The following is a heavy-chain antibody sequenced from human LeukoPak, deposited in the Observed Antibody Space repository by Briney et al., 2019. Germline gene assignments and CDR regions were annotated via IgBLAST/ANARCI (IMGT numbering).Heavy chain of an antibody. J-gene: IGHJ5*02. CDR3: ARREVPAAIGWFDP. V-gene: IGHV4-34*01. CDR2: INHSGST. Sequence: PSETLSLTCAVYGGSFSGYYWSWIRQPPGKGLEWIGEINHSGSTNYNPSLKSRVTISVDTSKNQFSLKLSSVTAADTAVYYCARREVPAAIGWFDPWGQGTLVTVSS. CDR1: GGSFSGYY. D-gene: IGHD2-2*02.